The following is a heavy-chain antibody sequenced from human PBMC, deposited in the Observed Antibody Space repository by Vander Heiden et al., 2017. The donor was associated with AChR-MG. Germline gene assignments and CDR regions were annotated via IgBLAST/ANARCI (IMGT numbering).Heavy chain of an antibody. J-gene: IGHJ4*02. CDR1: GFTFSSYG. CDR2: ISYDGSNK. V-gene: IGHV3-30*18. D-gene: IGHD3-22*01. CDR3: AKDNVDYYDSSGYPDFDY. Sequence: QVQLVESGGGVVQPGRSLRLSWAASGFTFSSYGMHWVRQAPGKGLEWVAVISYDGSNKYYADSVKGRFTISRDNSKNTLYLQMNSLRAEDTAVYYCAKDNVDYYDSSGYPDFDYWGQGTLVTVSS.